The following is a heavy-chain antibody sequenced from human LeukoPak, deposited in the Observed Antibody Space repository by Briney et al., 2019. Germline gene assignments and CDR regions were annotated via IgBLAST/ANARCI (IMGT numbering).Heavy chain of an antibody. CDR3: ARGGYSSGWYGY. V-gene: IGHV4-61*02. CDR2: IYTSGST. CDR1: GNSISSGDNY. D-gene: IGHD6-19*01. Sequence: PSETLSLTCTVSGNSISSGDNYWSWIRQPAGKGLEWIGRIYTSGSTNYNPSLKSRVTISVDTSKNQFSLKLSSVTAADTAVYYCARGGYSSGWYGYWGQGTLVTVSS. J-gene: IGHJ4*02.